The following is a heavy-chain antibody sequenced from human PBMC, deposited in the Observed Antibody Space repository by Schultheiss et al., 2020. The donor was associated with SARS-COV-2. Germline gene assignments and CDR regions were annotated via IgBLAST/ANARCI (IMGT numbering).Heavy chain of an antibody. J-gene: IGHJ4*02. CDR3: ARDDPGGSGSYFDY. CDR1: GGSINTRSFY. D-gene: IGHD3-10*01. CDR2: IYNSGST. V-gene: IGHV4-61*01. Sequence: SETLSLTCTVSGGSINTRSFYWSWIRQPPGKRLEWIGYIYNSGSTNYNPSLKSRVTISGDTSMNQLSLRLSSVSAADTAVYYCARDDPGGSGSYFDYWGQGTLVTVSS.